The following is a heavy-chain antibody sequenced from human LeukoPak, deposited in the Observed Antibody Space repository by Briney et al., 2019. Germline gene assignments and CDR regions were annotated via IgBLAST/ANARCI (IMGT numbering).Heavy chain of an antibody. CDR2: VSFDGRNK. Sequence: QPGRSLRLSCAASGFSLSSYAMHWVRQAPGKGLEWVSFVSFDGRNKNYADSVRGRFTISRDDSKNTLYLQMSSLRNEDTAVYFCARIVGHTRGEFWGQGTLVTVSS. J-gene: IGHJ4*02. CDR1: GFSLSSYA. V-gene: IGHV3-30*04. CDR3: ARIVGHTRGEF. D-gene: IGHD1-26*01.